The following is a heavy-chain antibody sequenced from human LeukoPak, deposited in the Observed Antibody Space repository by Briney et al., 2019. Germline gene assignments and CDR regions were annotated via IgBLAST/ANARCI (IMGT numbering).Heavy chain of an antibody. CDR1: GGSISSYY. CDR2: IYYSGST. D-gene: IGHD5-12*01. V-gene: IGHV4-59*01. J-gene: IGHJ4*02. CDR3: ARSPGDSGYVS. Sequence: PSETLSLTCTVSGGSISSYYWSWFRQPPGKGLEWIGYIYYSGSTNYNPSLKSRVTISVDTSKNQFSLKLSSVTAADTAVYYCARSPGDSGYVSWGQGTLVTVSS.